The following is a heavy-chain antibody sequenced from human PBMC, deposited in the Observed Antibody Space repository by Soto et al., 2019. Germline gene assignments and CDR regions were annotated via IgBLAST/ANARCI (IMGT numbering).Heavy chain of an antibody. CDR1: GYTFTSYG. Sequence: ASVKVSCKASGYTFTSYGISWVRQAPGQGLEWMGWISAYNGNTNYAQKLQGRVTMTTDTSTSTAYMELRSLRSDDTAVYYCARGSYDILTGYYGGYWFDPWGQGTLVTVSS. V-gene: IGHV1-18*01. CDR3: ARGSYDILTGYYGGYWFDP. J-gene: IGHJ5*02. CDR2: ISAYNGNT. D-gene: IGHD3-9*01.